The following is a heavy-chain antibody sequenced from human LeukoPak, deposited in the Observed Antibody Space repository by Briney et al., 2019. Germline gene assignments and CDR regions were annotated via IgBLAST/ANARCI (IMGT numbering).Heavy chain of an antibody. V-gene: IGHV3-30*04. J-gene: IGHJ4*02. Sequence: PGGSLRLSCAASGFTFSSYAMHWVRQAPGKGLEWVAVISYDGSNKYYADSVKGRFTISRDNSKNTLYLQMNRLRAEDRAVYYCARDRFRGYPTDRVLDYWGQGTLVTVSS. CDR2: ISYDGSNK. CDR1: GFTFSSYA. D-gene: IGHD2-15*01. CDR3: ARDRFRGYPTDRVLDY.